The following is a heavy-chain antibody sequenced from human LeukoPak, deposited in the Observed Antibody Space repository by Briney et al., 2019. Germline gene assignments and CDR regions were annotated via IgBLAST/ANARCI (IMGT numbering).Heavy chain of an antibody. CDR3: TTDLSELDDSGYYAKYFHH. CDR2: IKSKTDGGTI. CDR1: GFTFGDYA. J-gene: IGHJ1*01. V-gene: IGHV3-15*01. Sequence: PGGSLRLSCTASGFTFGDYAMSWVRQAPGKGLEWVGRIKSKTDGGTIDYAAPVKGRFTISRDDSKDTLFLQMNSLKTEDTAVYYCTTDLSELDDSGYYAKYFHHWGQGTLVSVSS. D-gene: IGHD3-22*01.